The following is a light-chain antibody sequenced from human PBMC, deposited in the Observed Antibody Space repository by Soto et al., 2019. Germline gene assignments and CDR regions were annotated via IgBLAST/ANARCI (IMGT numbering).Light chain of an antibody. Sequence: IQVTHSPSTLSASLGDIVTITCWASQSIGTWLAWYQQKPEKAPKLLIFDASTLESGVPSRFSGSGAGADFTLTISSLQPDDFATYYCQQYSDSSGAFGQGTKVDIK. CDR1: QSIGTW. V-gene: IGKV1-5*01. J-gene: IGKJ1*01. CDR2: DAS. CDR3: QQYSDSSGA.